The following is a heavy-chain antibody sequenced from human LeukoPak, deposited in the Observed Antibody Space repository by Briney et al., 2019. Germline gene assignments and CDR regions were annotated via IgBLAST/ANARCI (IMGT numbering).Heavy chain of an antibody. J-gene: IGHJ4*02. D-gene: IGHD1-26*01. CDR3: ARGSGSSGSGSYYGVYFDY. CDR2: IYYSGST. CDR1: GGSISSSSYY. Sequence: SETLSLTCTVSGGSISSSSYYWGWIRQPPGKGLEWIGSIYYSGSTYYNPSLKSRVTISVDTSKNQFSLKLSSVTAADTAVYYCARGSGSSGSGSYYGVYFDYWGQGNLVTVSS. V-gene: IGHV4-39*01.